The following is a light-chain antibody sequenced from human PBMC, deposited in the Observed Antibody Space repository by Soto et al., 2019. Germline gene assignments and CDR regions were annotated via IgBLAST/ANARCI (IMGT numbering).Light chain of an antibody. Sequence: EIVMTQSPATLSVSPGERATLSCRASQSVSSNLAWYQHKPGQAPRLLIYGASTRAPWIPARFSGSGSGTEFTLTISSLQSEDFAVYCCQQYNNWPPYTFGQGTKLEIK. CDR3: QQYNNWPPYT. V-gene: IGKV3-15*01. CDR2: GAS. J-gene: IGKJ2*01. CDR1: QSVSSN.